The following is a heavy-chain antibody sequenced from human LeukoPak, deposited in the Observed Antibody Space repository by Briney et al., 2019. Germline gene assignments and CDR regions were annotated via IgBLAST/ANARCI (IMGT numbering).Heavy chain of an antibody. CDR2: IKQDGSEK. Sequence: PGGSLRLSCAASGFTFSSYWMSWVRQAPGKGLAWVANIKQDGSEKYYVDSVKGRFTISRDNAKNSLYLQMNSLRAEDTAVYYCAREGRSVQHADIDYWGQGTLVTVSS. D-gene: IGHD2-2*01. J-gene: IGHJ4*02. V-gene: IGHV3-7*01. CDR3: AREGRSVQHADIDY. CDR1: GFTFSSYW.